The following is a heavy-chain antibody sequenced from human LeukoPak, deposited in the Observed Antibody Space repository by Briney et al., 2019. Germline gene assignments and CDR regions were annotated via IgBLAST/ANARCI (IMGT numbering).Heavy chain of an antibody. J-gene: IGHJ4*02. D-gene: IGHD3-3*01. V-gene: IGHV4-30-4*01. CDR1: GGSISIGDYY. CDR2: IYYSGST. Sequence: PSQTLSLTCTVSGGSISIGDYYWSWIRQPPGKGLEWIGYIYYSGSTYYNPSLKSRLTISVDTSKNQFSLKLSSVTAADTAVHYCARVDPITIFGVVRNRVLDYWGQGTLVTVSS. CDR3: ARVDPITIFGVVRNRVLDY.